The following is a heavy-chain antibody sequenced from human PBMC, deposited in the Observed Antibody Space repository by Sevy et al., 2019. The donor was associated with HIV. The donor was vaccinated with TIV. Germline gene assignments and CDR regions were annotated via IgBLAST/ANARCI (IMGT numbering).Heavy chain of an antibody. Sequence: GGSLRLSCAASGFTFSTYTMNWVRQAPGKALQWVLSISFSSNYIFFADSMKGRFTISRDNAKNSLYLQMNSLRAEDTAVYYCARGHSSSWPYFDYWGQGTLVTVSS. V-gene: IGHV3-21*01. CDR1: GFTFSTYT. D-gene: IGHD6-13*01. CDR3: ARGHSSSWPYFDY. CDR2: ISFSSNYI. J-gene: IGHJ4*02.